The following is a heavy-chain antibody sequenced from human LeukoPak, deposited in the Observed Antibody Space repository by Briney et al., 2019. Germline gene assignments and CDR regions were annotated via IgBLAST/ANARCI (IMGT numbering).Heavy chain of an antibody. CDR2: IYSGGST. Sequence: PGGSLRLSCAASGFTVSSNYMSWVRQAPGKGLEWVSVIYSGGSTYYSDSVKGRFTISRDNSKNTVYLHINSLRAEDTAVYYCTKMQGFCTGSSCYPRTFDIWGQGTMVSV. CDR1: GFTVSSNY. V-gene: IGHV3-53*01. D-gene: IGHD2-2*01. J-gene: IGHJ3*02. CDR3: TKMQGFCTGSSCYPRTFDI.